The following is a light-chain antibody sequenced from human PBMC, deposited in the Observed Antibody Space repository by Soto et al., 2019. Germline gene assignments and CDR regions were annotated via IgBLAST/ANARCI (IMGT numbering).Light chain of an antibody. Sequence: DIKMTQSPSTLSASVGDRVTITCRASQSIRTWLAWYQQKPGKAPRLLMYQASSLKSGVPSRFSGSGSETEFTLTITSLQPDDTATYFCQRYSTYLWTFGQGTKVDIK. CDR2: QAS. CDR1: QSIRTW. CDR3: QRYSTYLWT. J-gene: IGKJ1*01. V-gene: IGKV1-5*03.